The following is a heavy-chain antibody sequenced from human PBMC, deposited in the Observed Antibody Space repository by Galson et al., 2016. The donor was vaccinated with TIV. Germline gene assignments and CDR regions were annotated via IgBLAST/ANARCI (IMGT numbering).Heavy chain of an antibody. Sequence: PVKVSCKASGGTFSSDAISWVRQAPGQGLEWMGGIIPMFKIADYAQKFQGRVTISADEFPSAAYMELSSLRFEGTAVYYCARARGYNFENAFHIWGQGTMVTISS. CDR3: ARARGYNFENAFHI. D-gene: IGHD5-18*01. CDR1: GGTFSSDA. CDR2: IIPMFKIA. J-gene: IGHJ3*02. V-gene: IGHV1-69*13.